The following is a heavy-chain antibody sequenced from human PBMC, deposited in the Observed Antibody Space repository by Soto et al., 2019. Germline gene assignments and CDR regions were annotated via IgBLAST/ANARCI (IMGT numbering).Heavy chain of an antibody. D-gene: IGHD5-12*01. J-gene: IGHJ6*02. CDR1: AGTFSSYT. CDR3: AKSSGYALSHYCFYGMDV. V-gene: IGHV1-69*02. Sequence: QVQLVQSGAEVKKPGSSVKVSCKASAGTFSSYTISWVRQAPGQGLEWMGMIIPILGIANYAQKFQGRVTITADKSTSTAYMELSSLRSEDTAVYYCAKSSGYALSHYCFYGMDVWGQGTTVTVSS. CDR2: IIPILGIA.